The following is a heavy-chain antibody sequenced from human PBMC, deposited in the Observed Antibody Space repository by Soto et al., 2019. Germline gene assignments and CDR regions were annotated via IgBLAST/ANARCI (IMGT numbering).Heavy chain of an antibody. V-gene: IGHV4-39*02. Sequence: SETLSLTCTVSGGSISSSSYYWGWIRQPPGKGLEWIGSIYYSGSTYYNPSLKSRVTISVDTSKNQFSLKLSSVTAADTAVYYCARELGFWSGIHYYGMDVWGQGTAVTVSS. CDR1: GGSISSSSYY. D-gene: IGHD3-3*01. CDR3: ARELGFWSGIHYYGMDV. CDR2: IYYSGST. J-gene: IGHJ6*02.